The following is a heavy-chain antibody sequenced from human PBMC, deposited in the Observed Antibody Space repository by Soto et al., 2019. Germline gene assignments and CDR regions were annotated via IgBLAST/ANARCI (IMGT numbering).Heavy chain of an antibody. CDR3: ARLGGYVSVGYYYLWDS. CDR2: INHSGST. D-gene: IGHD3-22*01. V-gene: IGHV4-39*01. Sequence: QLQESGPGLVKPSETLSLTCRVSDGSMNSDSSYLGWIRQPPGKGLEWIGVINHSGSTYHNLSLKGRVTMSVDASRNQFSLKLTSMTAADTAVYYCARLGGYVSVGYYYLWDSWGQGTLVTVSS. J-gene: IGHJ4*02. CDR1: DGSMNSDSSY.